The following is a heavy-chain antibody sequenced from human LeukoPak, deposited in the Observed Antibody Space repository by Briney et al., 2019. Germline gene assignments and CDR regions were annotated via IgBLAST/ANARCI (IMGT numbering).Heavy chain of an antibody. Sequence: PGRSLRLSCAASGFTFSSYGMHWVRQAPGKGLVWVSRINSDGSSTSYADSVEGRFTISRDNAKNTLYLQMNSLRAEDTAVYYCARGSKILEWLFQHTYYYYGMDVWGQGTTVTVSS. V-gene: IGHV3-74*01. J-gene: IGHJ6*02. CDR3: ARGSKILEWLFQHTYYYYGMDV. CDR1: GFTFSSYG. CDR2: INSDGSST. D-gene: IGHD3-3*01.